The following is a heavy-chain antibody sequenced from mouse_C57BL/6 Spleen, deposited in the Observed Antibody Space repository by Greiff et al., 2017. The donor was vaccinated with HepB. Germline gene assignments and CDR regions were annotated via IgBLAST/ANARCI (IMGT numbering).Heavy chain of an antibody. Sequence: QVQLQQPGTELVKPGASVKLSCKASGYTFTSYWMHWVKQRPGQGLEWIGNINPSNGGTNYNEKFKSKATLTVDKSSSTAYMQLSSLTSEDSAVYYWARGGSQFLYAMDYWGQGTSVTVSS. J-gene: IGHJ4*01. CDR3: ARGGSQFLYAMDY. D-gene: IGHD1-1*01. CDR2: INPSNGGT. CDR1: GYTFTSYW. V-gene: IGHV1-53*01.